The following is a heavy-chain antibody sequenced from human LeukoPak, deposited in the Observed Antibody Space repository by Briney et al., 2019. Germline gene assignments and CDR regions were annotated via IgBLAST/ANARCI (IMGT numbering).Heavy chain of an antibody. D-gene: IGHD3-22*01. Sequence: ASETLSRTCTISGGSINSYYWTWIRQPPGKGLEGIGYLSYSGSNRYNPSLKSRVTISVDTSKNQFSLKLSSVIAADTAVYYCARGAYDDGRSGYSSSHWYFDLWGRGTLVTVSS. J-gene: IGHJ2*01. CDR2: LSYSGSN. V-gene: IGHV4-59*01. CDR1: GGSINSYY. CDR3: ARGAYDDGRSGYSSSHWYFDL.